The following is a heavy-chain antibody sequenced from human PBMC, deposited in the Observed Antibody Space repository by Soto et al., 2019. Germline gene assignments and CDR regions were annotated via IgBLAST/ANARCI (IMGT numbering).Heavy chain of an antibody. CDR1: GYTFTSYG. Sequence: GASATVSYTHSGYTFTSYGISWVRQAPGQGLEWMGWISAYNGNTNYAQKLEGRVTMTTDTSTSTAYKQLSTLSAHDTAFYYCARYSYYGVNSDAFYILGQGTTVT. CDR3: ARYSYYGVNSDAFYI. CDR2: ISAYNGNT. J-gene: IGHJ3*02. D-gene: IGHD4-17*01. V-gene: IGHV1-18*01.